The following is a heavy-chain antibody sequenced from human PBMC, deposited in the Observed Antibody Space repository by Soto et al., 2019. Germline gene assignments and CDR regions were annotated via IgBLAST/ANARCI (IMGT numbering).Heavy chain of an antibody. Sequence: EVQLLESGGGLVQPGGSLRLSCAASGFTFSTYAMNWVRQAPGKGLEWVSGICGSGDSTYYADSVKGRFTVSRDNSKNTLYLQMNSLRGEDTAVFYCAKERSSGWSFDYWGQGTLVTVSP. D-gene: IGHD6-19*01. CDR2: ICGSGDST. CDR3: AKERSSGWSFDY. CDR1: GFTFSTYA. V-gene: IGHV3-23*01. J-gene: IGHJ4*02.